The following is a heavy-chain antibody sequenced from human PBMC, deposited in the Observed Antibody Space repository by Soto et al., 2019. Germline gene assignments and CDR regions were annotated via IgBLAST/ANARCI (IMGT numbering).Heavy chain of an antibody. D-gene: IGHD3-10*01. CDR2: VNPILSMS. CDR1: GDTFSFYS. Sequence: QVQLVQSGAEVKRPGSSVKVSCKASGDTFSFYSINWVRQAPGLGLEWMGRVNPILSMSNYAQRFQGRVTXTXDXXTSTAYMDLSGLRSEDTAMYYCATSYGSGYRAFDYWGQGALVTVS. V-gene: IGHV1-69*04. J-gene: IGHJ4*02. CDR3: ATSYGSGYRAFDY.